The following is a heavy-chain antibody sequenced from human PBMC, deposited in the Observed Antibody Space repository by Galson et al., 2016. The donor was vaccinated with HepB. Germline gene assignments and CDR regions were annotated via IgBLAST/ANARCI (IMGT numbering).Heavy chain of an antibody. CDR1: GFSFDDYA. V-gene: IGHV3-9*01. CDR2: ISWNSGTI. D-gene: IGHD3-10*01. Sequence: SLRLSCAASGFSFDDYAMHWVRQAPGKGLEWVSGISWNSGTIGYADSVKGRFTISRDNAKNSLYLQMNSLRAEDTALYYCAKDRGPYYRGPRDYWGQGTLVTVSS. CDR3: AKDRGPYYRGPRDY. J-gene: IGHJ4*02.